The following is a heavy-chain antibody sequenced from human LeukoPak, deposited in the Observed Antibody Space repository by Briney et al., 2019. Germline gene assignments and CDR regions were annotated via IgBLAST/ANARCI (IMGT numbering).Heavy chain of an antibody. D-gene: IGHD3-22*01. CDR2: IYTSGST. CDR1: GGSISSSSYY. CDR3: ARDTYYYDSSGYYTFDY. Sequence: SETLSLTCTVSGGSISSSSYYWGWIRQPPGKGLEWIGSIYTSGSTNYNPSLKSRVTMSVDTSKNQFSLKLSSVTAADTAVYYCARDTYYYDSSGYYTFDYWGQGTLVTVSS. V-gene: IGHV4-39*07. J-gene: IGHJ4*02.